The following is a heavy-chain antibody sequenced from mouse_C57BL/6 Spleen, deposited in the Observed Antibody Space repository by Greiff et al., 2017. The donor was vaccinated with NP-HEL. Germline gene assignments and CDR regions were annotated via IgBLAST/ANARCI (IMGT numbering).Heavy chain of an antibody. CDR2: ISGGGGNT. D-gene: IGHD2-5*01. CDR3: ARHEDYSNWYFDV. V-gene: IGHV5-9*01. Sequence: EVKVVESGGGLVKPGGSLKLSCAASGFTFSSYTMSWVRQTPEKRLAWVATISGGGGNTYYPDSVKGRFTISRDNAKNTLYLQMSSLRSEDTALYYCARHEDYSNWYFDVWGTGTTVTVSS. CDR1: GFTFSSYT. J-gene: IGHJ1*03.